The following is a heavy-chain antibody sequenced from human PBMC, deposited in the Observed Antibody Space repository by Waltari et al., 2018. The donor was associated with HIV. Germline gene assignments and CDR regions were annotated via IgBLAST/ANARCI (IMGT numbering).Heavy chain of an antibody. CDR3: ARDRDFWSGHYYYYGMDV. V-gene: IGHV4-59*01. CDR2: IYYSGST. J-gene: IGHJ6*02. D-gene: IGHD3-3*01. Sequence: QVQLQESCPGLVKPSETLSLTCTVSGGSISSYYWSWIRQPPGKGLAWIGYIYYSGSTNYNPPLKSRVTISVDTSKNQFSLKLSSVTAADTAVYYCARDRDFWSGHYYYYGMDVWGQGTTVTVSS. CDR1: GGSISSYY.